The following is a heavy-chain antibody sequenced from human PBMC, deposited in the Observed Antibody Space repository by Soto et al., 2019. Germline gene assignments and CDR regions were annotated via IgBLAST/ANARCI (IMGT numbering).Heavy chain of an antibody. D-gene: IGHD6-19*01. CDR2: INTANGNK. J-gene: IGHJ4*02. CDR3: ARVPSSHTSGWYYFDY. V-gene: IGHV1-3*04. Sequence: QVQLVQSGAEVKKPGASVKLSCKTSGYTFTTYSMHWVRQAPGQGLEWMGWINTANGNKKYSQKFQGRVSITRDTSASTAHMELRSLRSEDTAVYYCARVPSSHTSGWYYFDYWGQGTLVTVSS. CDR1: GYTFTTYS.